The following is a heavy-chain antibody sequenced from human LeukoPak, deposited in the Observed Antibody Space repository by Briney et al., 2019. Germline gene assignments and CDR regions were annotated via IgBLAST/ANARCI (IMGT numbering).Heavy chain of an antibody. CDR3: AKDDSSGYYHDH. D-gene: IGHD3-22*01. CDR1: GFRFSNYA. CDR2: LSRSGSRT. Sequence: GGSLRLSCVGSGFRFSNYAMNWVRQAPGKGLQGVSALSRSGSRTFYADSVKGRFTISRDNSKNTLYLQMDSLRAEDTAIYYCAKDDSSGYYHDHWGQGTLVTVSS. V-gene: IGHV3-23*01. J-gene: IGHJ5*02.